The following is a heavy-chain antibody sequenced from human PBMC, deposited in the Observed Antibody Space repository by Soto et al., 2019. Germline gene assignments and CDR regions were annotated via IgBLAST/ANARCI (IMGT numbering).Heavy chain of an antibody. CDR1: GFVFGSYW. V-gene: IGHV3-7*03. CDR2: IKRDGSEK. CDR3: ARVRATDYEIDY. Sequence: PGGSRRLSCTASGFVFGSYWMTWVRHVPGKGLQWVANIKRDGSEKYYVDFVKGRFTISRDNADNSVFLDMNNLRLDDTATYYCARVRATDYEIDYWGQGALVTVSS. D-gene: IGHD4-17*01. J-gene: IGHJ4*02.